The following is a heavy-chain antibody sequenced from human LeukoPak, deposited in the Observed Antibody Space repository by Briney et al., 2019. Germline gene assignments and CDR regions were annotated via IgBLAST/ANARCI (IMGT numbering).Heavy chain of an antibody. V-gene: IGHV3-23*01. D-gene: IGHD4-17*01. J-gene: IGHJ4*02. Sequence: TGGSLRLSCAASGLTFSSYAMSWVRQAPGKGLGWVSAISGSGGSTYYADSVKGRFTISRDNSKNTLYLQINSLRAEDTAVYYCAKDSTVTYDYWGQGTLVTVSS. CDR2: ISGSGGST. CDR1: GLTFSSYA. CDR3: AKDSTVTYDY.